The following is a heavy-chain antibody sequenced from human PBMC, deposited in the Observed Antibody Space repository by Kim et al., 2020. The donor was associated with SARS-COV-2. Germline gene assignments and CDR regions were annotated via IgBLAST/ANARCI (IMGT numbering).Heavy chain of an antibody. D-gene: IGHD2-2*01. CDR1: GGSFSGYY. CDR2: INHSGST. Sequence: SETLSLTCAVYGGSFSGYYWSWIRQPPGKGLEWIGEINHSGSTNYNPSLKSRVTISVDTSKNQFSLKLSSVTAADTAVYYCARGRDIVVVPHYGMDVWGQGTTVTVSS. CDR3: ARGRDIVVVPHYGMDV. J-gene: IGHJ6*02. V-gene: IGHV4-34*01.